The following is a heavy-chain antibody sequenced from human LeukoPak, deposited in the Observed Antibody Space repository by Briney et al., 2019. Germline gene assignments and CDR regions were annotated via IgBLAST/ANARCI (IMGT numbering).Heavy chain of an antibody. Sequence: GASVKVSCKASGGTFSSYAISWVRQAPGQGLEWMGGIIPIFGTANYAQKFQGRVTITADESTSTAYMELSSLRSEDTAVYYCARSLAHTIATPNSGAFDIWGQGTMVTVSS. J-gene: IGHJ3*02. D-gene: IGHD1-26*01. CDR3: ARSLAHTIATPNSGAFDI. CDR1: GGTFSSYA. CDR2: IIPIFGTA. V-gene: IGHV1-69*13.